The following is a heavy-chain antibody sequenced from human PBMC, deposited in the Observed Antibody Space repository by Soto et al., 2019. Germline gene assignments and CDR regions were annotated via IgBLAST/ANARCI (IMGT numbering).Heavy chain of an antibody. CDR2: INAGNGNT. CDR3: ARGGGVGFGDYTTGGMDV. V-gene: IGHV1-3*01. CDR1: GYTFTRYA. Sequence: QVQLVQSGAEVKKPGASVKVSCKASGYTFTRYAMHWVRQAPGQRLEWMGWINAGNGNTKYSQKFQGRVTIIRDTSASTAYMELSSLRSEDTAVYYCARGGGVGFGDYTTGGMDVWCQGTTVTVSS. D-gene: IGHD2-8*02. J-gene: IGHJ6*02.